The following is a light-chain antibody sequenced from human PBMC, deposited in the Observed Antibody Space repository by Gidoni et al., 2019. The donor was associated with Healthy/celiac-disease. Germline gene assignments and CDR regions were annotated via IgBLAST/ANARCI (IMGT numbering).Light chain of an antibody. CDR2: GTS. V-gene: IGKV3-20*01. CDR3: QQYGSSPSIT. Sequence: DIVLTQSPGTLSLSPGERATLSCRASPCVSSSYLAWYQQKPGQAPRLLIYGTSSTATGSPDRFSGSGSGTDFTLTIGRLEHEDFAVYYCQQYGSSPSITFGQGTRLEIK. J-gene: IGKJ5*01. CDR1: PCVSSSY.